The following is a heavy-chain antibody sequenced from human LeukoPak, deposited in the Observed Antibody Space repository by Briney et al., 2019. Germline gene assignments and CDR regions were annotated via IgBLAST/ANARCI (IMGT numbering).Heavy chain of an antibody. CDR3: ARPRGTEYHGMDV. D-gene: IGHD2-15*01. Sequence: RAGGSLRLSCAASGFTFSGYWMLWVRQAPGEGLVWVSRIHRDGSTTFYADSVKGRFTISRDNAKNTVYLQMNSLRGEDTAVYYCARPRGTEYHGMDVWGQGTTVTVSS. CDR1: GFTFSGYW. J-gene: IGHJ6*02. CDR2: IHRDGSTT. V-gene: IGHV3-74*01.